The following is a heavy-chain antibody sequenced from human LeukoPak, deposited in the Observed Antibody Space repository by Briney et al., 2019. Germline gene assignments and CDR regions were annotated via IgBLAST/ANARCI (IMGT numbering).Heavy chain of an antibody. Sequence: GASVKVSSKASRYTFTGYYMHCVRQAPGQRLESMVWINPNSGGTNYAQKFQGRVTMTRDTSISTAYMELSRLRSDDTAVYYCARDPGVSVAAYYFDYWGQGTLVTVSS. J-gene: IGHJ4*02. CDR3: ARDPGVSVAAYYFDY. V-gene: IGHV1-2*02. CDR1: RYTFTGYY. D-gene: IGHD6-19*01. CDR2: INPNSGGT.